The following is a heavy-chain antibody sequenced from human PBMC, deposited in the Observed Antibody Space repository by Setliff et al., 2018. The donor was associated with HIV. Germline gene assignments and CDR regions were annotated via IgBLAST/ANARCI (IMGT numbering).Heavy chain of an antibody. CDR3: ARDRHNWAVDY. CDR2: ISYDGNIK. J-gene: IGHJ4*02. CDR1: GFTFSTSA. Sequence: GGSLRLSCAASGFTFSTSAMHWVRQAPGKGLEWVAVISYDGNIKYYADSVKGRFTISRDNSKTTLYVQMNSLRAEDTAVYYCARDRHNWAVDYWGQGTLVTVSS. D-gene: IGHD1-20*01. V-gene: IGHV3-30*04.